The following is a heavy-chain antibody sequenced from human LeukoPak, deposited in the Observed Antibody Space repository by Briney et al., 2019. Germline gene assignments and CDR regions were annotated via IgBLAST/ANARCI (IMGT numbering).Heavy chain of an antibody. J-gene: IGHJ6*04. V-gene: IGHV3-23*01. CDR2: IISGSGVST. Sequence: GGSPRLSCAASGFTFSSYEMTWVRQAPGKGLEWVSAIISGSGVSTYYADSVKGRFTISRDNSKNTLYLQMNSLRAEDTAIYYCAGHRYCSSTTCLPGVWGKGTTVTISS. CDR3: AGHRYCSSTTCLPGV. CDR1: GFTFSSYE. D-gene: IGHD2-2*01.